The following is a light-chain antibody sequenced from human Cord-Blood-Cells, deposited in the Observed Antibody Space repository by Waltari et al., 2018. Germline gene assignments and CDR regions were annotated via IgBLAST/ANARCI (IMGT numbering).Light chain of an antibody. CDR1: QSISSY. V-gene: IGKV1-39*01. J-gene: IGKJ1*01. CDR2: AAS. Sequence: IHLTQSPTSVPASVGDRLTITCRASQSISSYLNWYQQKPGKAPKLLIYAASSLQSGVPSRFSGSGSGTDFTLTISSLQPEDFATYYCQQSYSTTWTFGQGTKVEIK. CDR3: QQSYSTTWT.